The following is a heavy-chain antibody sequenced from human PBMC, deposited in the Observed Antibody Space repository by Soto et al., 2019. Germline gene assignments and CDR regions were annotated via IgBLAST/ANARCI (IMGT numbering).Heavy chain of an antibody. CDR1: GFAFSNYW. D-gene: IGHD6-19*01. Sequence: GGSLRLSCAASGFAFSNYWMSWVRQAPGKGLEWVANIKPDGSEKYYVDSVKGRFTISRDNAKDSVFLQMNSLRAEDTAVYYCARVDIAVAGGAYYFDYWGQGTLVTVSS. CDR2: IKPDGSEK. J-gene: IGHJ4*02. V-gene: IGHV3-7*02. CDR3: ARVDIAVAGGAYYFDY.